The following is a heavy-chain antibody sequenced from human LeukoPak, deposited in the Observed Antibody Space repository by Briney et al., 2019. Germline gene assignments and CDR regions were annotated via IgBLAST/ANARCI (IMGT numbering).Heavy chain of an antibody. D-gene: IGHD1-1*01. CDR3: VRGLKLWNALLFHY. Sequence: SETLSLTCTVSGDSINGYYCSWIRQPPGKGLEWIGYIYSSGSTNYGPSLKRRVTMSVDTPKNQFSLKLSSVTAADTAVYYCVRGLKLWNALLFHYWGQGNLVTVSS. V-gene: IGHV4-59*01. CDR2: IYSSGST. CDR1: GDSINGYY. J-gene: IGHJ4*02.